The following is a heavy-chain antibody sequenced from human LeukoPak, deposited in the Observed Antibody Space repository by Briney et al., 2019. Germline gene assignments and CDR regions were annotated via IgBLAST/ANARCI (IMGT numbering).Heavy chain of an antibody. CDR2: IYSGGST. D-gene: IGHD3-3*01. CDR1: GFTVSSNY. V-gene: IGHV3-53*01. Sequence: GGSLRLSCAASGFTVSSNYMSWVRQAPGKGLEWVSVIYSGGSTYYADSVKGRFTISRDNSKNTLYLQMNSLRAEDTAVYYCARTSTYYDFWSGYSKDAGMDVWGQGTMVTVSS. CDR3: ARTSTYYDFWSGYSKDAGMDV. J-gene: IGHJ6*02.